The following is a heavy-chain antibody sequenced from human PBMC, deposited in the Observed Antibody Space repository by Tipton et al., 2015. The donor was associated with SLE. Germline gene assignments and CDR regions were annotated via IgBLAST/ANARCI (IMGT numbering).Heavy chain of an antibody. D-gene: IGHD3-3*01. Sequence: TLSLTCTVSGYSITSGYYWGWIRQPPGKGLAWIGSMSQTGITYYNPTLMSRVTISGDTSKNQFFLNLDSVTAADTAVYYCVREHHPRITVFGADCWGQGTLVTVPS. CDR3: VREHHPRITVFGADC. CDR2: MSQTGIT. CDR1: GYSITSGYY. J-gene: IGHJ4*02. V-gene: IGHV4-38-2*02.